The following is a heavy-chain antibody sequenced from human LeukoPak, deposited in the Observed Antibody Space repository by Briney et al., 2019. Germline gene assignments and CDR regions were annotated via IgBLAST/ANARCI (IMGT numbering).Heavy chain of an antibody. J-gene: IGHJ2*01. D-gene: IGHD4-17*01. CDR2: VSIGGTYI. CDR1: GFTFSSYG. Sequence: PGGSLRLSCAASGFTFSSYGMNWVRQAPGKGLEWVSFVSIGGTYIYYADSVKGRFTISRDDAKNSLYLQMNSLTAEDTAEYYCARNKINTGTTGWYSDLWGRGTLVTVSS. V-gene: IGHV3-21*01. CDR3: ARNKINTGTTGWYSDL.